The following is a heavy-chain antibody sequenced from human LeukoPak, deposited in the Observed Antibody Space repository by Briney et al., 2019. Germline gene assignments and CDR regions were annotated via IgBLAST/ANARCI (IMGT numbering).Heavy chain of an antibody. CDR3: ARGGFYTEFDS. D-gene: IGHD3-16*01. V-gene: IGHV4-4*07. CDR1: GGSISSHY. Sequence: SETLSLTCTVSGGSISSHYWSWIRQPAGKGLEWIGRIYISGSTNYNPSLKSRVTMSVDASKKKFSLNLGSVTAADTAVYFCARGGFYTEFDSWGQGTLVTVSS. J-gene: IGHJ4*02. CDR2: IYISGST.